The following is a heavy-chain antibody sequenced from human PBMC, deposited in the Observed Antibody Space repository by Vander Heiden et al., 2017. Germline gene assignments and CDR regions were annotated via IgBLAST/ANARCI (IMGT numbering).Heavy chain of an antibody. CDR2: ISSSSSYI. CDR1: GFTLSSYS. D-gene: IGHD1-26*01. V-gene: IGHV3-21*01. J-gene: IGHJ4*02. CDR3: ARGPGSWYGDY. Sequence: EVQLVESGGGLVKPGGSLRLSCAASGFTLSSYSMNGVRQAPGKGLEWVSSISSSSSYIYYADSVKGRFTISRDNAKNSLYLQMNRLRAEDTAVYYCARGPGSWYGDYWGQGTLVTVSS.